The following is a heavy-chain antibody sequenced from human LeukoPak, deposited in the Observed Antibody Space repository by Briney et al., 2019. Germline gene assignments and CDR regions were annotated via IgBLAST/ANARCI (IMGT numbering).Heavy chain of an antibody. CDR2: IKSKADGETT. CDR3: STLTSRYLPDS. J-gene: IGHJ4*02. D-gene: IGHD3-9*01. CDR1: GFTFSSYA. Sequence: GGSLRLSCAASGFTFSSYAMHWVRQAPGKGLEWVGRIKSKADGETTDYAAPVKGRFTFSRDDSKNMLYLQMNGLKSEDTAVYYCSTLTSRYLPDSWGQGTLVTVSS. V-gene: IGHV3-15*07.